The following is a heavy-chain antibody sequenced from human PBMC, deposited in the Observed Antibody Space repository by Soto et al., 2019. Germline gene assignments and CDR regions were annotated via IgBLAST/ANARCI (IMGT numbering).Heavy chain of an antibody. D-gene: IGHD3-9*01. V-gene: IGHV3-11*05. CDR2: IGSSSSYT. CDR1: GFPFSDYY. Sequence: QVQLVESGGDLVKPGGSLRLSCAASGFPFSDYYMSWIRQAPGKGLEWVSSIGSSSSYTNYADSVKGRFTISRDNAKNSLYLQMHRLRAEDTAVYYCARRRPTGYYNYWGQGTLVTVSA. J-gene: IGHJ4*02. CDR3: ARRRPTGYYNY.